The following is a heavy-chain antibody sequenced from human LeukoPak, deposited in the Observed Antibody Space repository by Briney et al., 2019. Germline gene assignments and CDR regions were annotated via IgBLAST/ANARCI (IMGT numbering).Heavy chain of an antibody. J-gene: IGHJ5*02. CDR3: ARGQLVPWFDP. CDR2: IYYSGST. CDR1: GGSISSYY. V-gene: IGHV4-59*01. D-gene: IGHD6-6*01. Sequence: SETLSLTCTVSGGSISSYYWSWIRQPPGKGLEWIGYIYYSGSTNYNPSLKSRVTISVDTSENQFSLKLSSVTAADTAVYYCARGQLVPWFDPWGQGTLVTVSS.